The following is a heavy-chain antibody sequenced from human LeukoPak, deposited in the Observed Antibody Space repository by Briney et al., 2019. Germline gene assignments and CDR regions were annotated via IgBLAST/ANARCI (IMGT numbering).Heavy chain of an antibody. V-gene: IGHV3-23*01. D-gene: IGHD1-26*01. J-gene: IGHJ3*02. CDR1: GFTFSSYA. CDR2: ISGSGGST. Sequence: PGGSLRLSCAASGFTFSSYAMSWVRQAPGKGLEWVSAISGSGGSTYYADSVKGRFTITRDNSKNTLYLQMNSLRVEDTAVYYCAKDKGSTLAFDIWGQGTMVTVSS. CDR3: AKDKGSTLAFDI.